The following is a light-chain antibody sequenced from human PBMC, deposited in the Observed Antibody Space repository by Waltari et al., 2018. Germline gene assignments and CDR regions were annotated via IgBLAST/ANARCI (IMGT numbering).Light chain of an antibody. J-gene: IGKJ1*01. CDR2: AAS. V-gene: IGKV1-27*01. CDR1: QGINNY. CDR3: QKYNSSPKM. Sequence: EIQMTQSPSSLSASVGDRVTITCRASQGINNYLAWYQQKLGKVPNLLIYAASTLQSGVPSRFSASGSGTDFTLTISNLQPEDVATYYCQKYNSSPKMFGQGTKVEIK.